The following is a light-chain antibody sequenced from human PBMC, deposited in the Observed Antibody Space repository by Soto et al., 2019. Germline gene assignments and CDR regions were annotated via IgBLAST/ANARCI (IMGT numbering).Light chain of an antibody. Sequence: EVVLTQSPGTLSFYPGARATLSCRASQSVSSRLAWYQQKPGQAPRLLIYGASRRATGIPDRFSGSGSGTNFTLTISRLEPEDFAVYYCQQYGKLPRTFGQGTKVDI. CDR2: GAS. J-gene: IGKJ1*01. V-gene: IGKV3-20*01. CDR1: QSVSSR. CDR3: QQYGKLPRT.